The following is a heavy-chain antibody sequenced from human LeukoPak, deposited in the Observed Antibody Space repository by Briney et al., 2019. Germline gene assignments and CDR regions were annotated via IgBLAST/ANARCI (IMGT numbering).Heavy chain of an antibody. J-gene: IGHJ6*02. V-gene: IGHV1-69*04. D-gene: IGHD3-9*01. CDR2: IIPILGIA. CDR3: ARDSGILTGYYYYGMDV. CDR1: GGTFSSYA. Sequence: GSSVKVSCKASGGTFSSYAISWVRQAPGQGLEWMGRIIPILGIANYAQKFQGRVTITADKSTSTAYMELSSLRSEDTAVYYCARDSGILTGYYYYGMDVWGQGTTVTVSS.